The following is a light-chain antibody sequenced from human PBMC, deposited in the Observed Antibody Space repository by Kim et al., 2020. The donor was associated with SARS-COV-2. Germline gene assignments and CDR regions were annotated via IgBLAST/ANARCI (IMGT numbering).Light chain of an antibody. CDR3: QQYYVAPYT. Sequence: DIVMTQSPDSLAVSLGERATINCKSSQSVLYSSNNKNYLTWYQQKAGQPPKLLIYWASTRESGVPDRFSGSGSGTDFTLTISSLQAEDVAIYYCQQYYVAPYTFGQGTKLEI. J-gene: IGKJ2*01. CDR2: WAS. V-gene: IGKV4-1*01. CDR1: QSVLYSSNNKNY.